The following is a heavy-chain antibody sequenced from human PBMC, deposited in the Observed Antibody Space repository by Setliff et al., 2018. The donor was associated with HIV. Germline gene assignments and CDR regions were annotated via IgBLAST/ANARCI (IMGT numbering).Heavy chain of an antibody. Sequence: PGGSLRLSCAASGFTFSRHEMIWVRQTPGKGLEWVSYIGISGDDVHYADSVRGQFTISRDNSKNTLYLQMNSLRAEDTAVNYCARDGRGCSGGTCNMFQYWGQGTLVTVSS. CDR2: IGISGDDV. V-gene: IGHV3-48*03. CDR3: ARDGRGCSGGTCNMFQY. D-gene: IGHD2-15*01. CDR1: GFTFSRHE. J-gene: IGHJ1*01.